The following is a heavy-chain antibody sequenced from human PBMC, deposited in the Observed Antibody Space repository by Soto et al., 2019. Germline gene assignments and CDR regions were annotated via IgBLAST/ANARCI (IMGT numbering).Heavy chain of an antibody. Sequence: SVKVSCTPSVGTFSNYAIHLVRQAPGQGLECMGGIIPIFGTAKYAQKFQGRVTITADESTSTAYMELSSLRSEDTAVYYCAREWLRRLDDWGQGTLVTVSS. CDR1: VGTFSNYA. CDR2: IIPIFGTA. D-gene: IGHD5-12*01. CDR3: AREWLRRLDD. J-gene: IGHJ4*02. V-gene: IGHV1-69*13.